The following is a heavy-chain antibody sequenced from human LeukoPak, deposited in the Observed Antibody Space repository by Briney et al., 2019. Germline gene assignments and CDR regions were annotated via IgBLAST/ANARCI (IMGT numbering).Heavy chain of an antibody. J-gene: IGHJ6*02. CDR3: ARDRYYSSSYSRGFYGMDV. D-gene: IGHD6-13*01. CDR1: GFTVSSNY. V-gene: IGHV3-66*01. CDR2: IYSGGST. Sequence: GGSLRLSCAASGFTVSSNYMSWVRQAPGKGLEWVSVIYSGGSTYYADSVKGRFTISRDNSKNTLYLQMNSLRAEDTAVYYCARDRYYSSSYSRGFYGMDVWGQGTTVTVSS.